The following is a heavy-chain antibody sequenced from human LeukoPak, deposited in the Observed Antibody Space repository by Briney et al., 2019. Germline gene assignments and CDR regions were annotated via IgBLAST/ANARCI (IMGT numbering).Heavy chain of an antibody. D-gene: IGHD6-19*01. CDR2: IKQDGSEK. Sequence: PGGSLRLSCAASGFTFSSYWMSWVRQAPGKGLEWVANIKQDGSEKYYVDSVKGRFAISRDNAKNSLYLQMNSLRAEDTALYYCAKMLSGSSGWPARPFDYWGQGTLVTVSS. CDR1: GFTFSSYW. J-gene: IGHJ4*02. CDR3: AKMLSGSSGWPARPFDY. V-gene: IGHV3-7*03.